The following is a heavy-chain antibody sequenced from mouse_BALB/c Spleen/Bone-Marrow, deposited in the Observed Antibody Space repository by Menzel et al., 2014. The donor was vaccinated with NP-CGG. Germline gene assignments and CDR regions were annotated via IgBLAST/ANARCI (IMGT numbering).Heavy chain of an antibody. CDR3: AREGKLGRDYFDY. D-gene: IGHD4-1*01. CDR1: GYTFTSSW. V-gene: IGHV1-7*01. J-gene: IGHJ2*01. CDR2: INPSTAYA. Sequence: VQLQQSGAELAKPGASVKMSCKASGYTFTSSWMHWIQQRPGQGLEWIGYINPSTAYAEYNQKFKDKATLTADKSSGTAYMQLSSLTSEDSAVYYCAREGKLGRDYFDYWGQGTTLTVSS.